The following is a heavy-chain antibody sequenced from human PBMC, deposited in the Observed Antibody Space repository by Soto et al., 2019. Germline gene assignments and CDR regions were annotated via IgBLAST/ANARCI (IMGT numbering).Heavy chain of an antibody. V-gene: IGHV4-30-4*01. CDR1: GGSISSDDYY. J-gene: IGHJ4*02. CDR2: IYYTGRT. CDR3: AREGSSSPEYFDF. Sequence: SETLSLTCSVSGGSISSDDYYWTWIRQPLGEGLEWIGYIYYTGRTSSTPSLESRVTISIDTSKNQFSLKLSSVSAADTAVYYCAREGSSSPEYFDFWGPGTLVTVS. D-gene: IGHD2-15*01.